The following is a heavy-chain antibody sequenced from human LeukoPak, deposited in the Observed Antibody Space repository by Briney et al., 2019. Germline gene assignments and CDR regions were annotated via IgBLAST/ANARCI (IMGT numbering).Heavy chain of an antibody. Sequence: PGGSLRLSCTASGFTFGDYAMSWVRQAPGKGLEWVGFIRRKAYGGTTEYAASVKGRFTISRDDSKSIAYLQMNSLKTEDTAVYYCTRLSGDNWNYGGNFDSWGQGTLVTVSS. D-gene: IGHD1-7*01. CDR1: GFTFGDYA. V-gene: IGHV3-49*04. CDR2: IRRKAYGGTT. CDR3: TRLSGDNWNYGGNFDS. J-gene: IGHJ4*02.